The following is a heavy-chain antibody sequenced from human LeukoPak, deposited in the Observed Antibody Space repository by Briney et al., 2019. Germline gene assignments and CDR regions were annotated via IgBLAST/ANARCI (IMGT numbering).Heavy chain of an antibody. V-gene: IGHV4-31*03. J-gene: IGHJ4*02. CDR2: IYYSGST. D-gene: IGHD3-3*01. CDR1: GDSISSGGYY. CDR3: ARDVGVDYFDY. Sequence: PSETLSLTCTVSGDSISSGGYYWSWIRQHPGKGLEWIGYIYYSGSTYYNPSLKSRVTISVDTSKNQFSLKLSSVTAADTAVYYCARDVGVDYFDYWGQGTLVTVSS.